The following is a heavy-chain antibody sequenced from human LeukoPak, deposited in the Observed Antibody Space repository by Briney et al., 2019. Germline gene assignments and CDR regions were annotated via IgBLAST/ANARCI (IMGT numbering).Heavy chain of an antibody. V-gene: IGHV1-24*01. D-gene: IGHD3-10*01. J-gene: IGHJ4*02. CDR1: GYTLTELS. Sequence: ASVKVSCKVSGYTLTELSMHWVRQAPGKGLEWMGRFDPEDGETIYAQKFQGRVTMTADTSTDTVYMELSSLRSEDTAVYYCATEGKMVRGVYADYWGQGTLVTVSS. CDR3: ATEGKMVRGVYADY. CDR2: FDPEDGET.